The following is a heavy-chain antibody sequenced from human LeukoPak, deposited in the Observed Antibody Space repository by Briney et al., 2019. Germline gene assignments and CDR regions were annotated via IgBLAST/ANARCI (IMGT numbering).Heavy chain of an antibody. D-gene: IGHD6-19*01. J-gene: IGHJ4*02. Sequence: RGSLRLSCAASGFTFSSYSMNWVRQAPGKGLEWVSSISSSSSYIYYADSVKGRFTISRDNAKNSLYLQMNSLRAEDTAVYYCARVGAVAGYYFDYWGQGTLVTVSS. CDR2: ISSSSSYI. V-gene: IGHV3-21*01. CDR1: GFTFSSYS. CDR3: ARVGAVAGYYFDY.